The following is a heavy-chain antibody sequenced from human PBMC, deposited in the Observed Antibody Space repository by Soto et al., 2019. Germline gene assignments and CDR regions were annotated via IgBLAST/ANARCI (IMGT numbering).Heavy chain of an antibody. Sequence: GGSLRLSCAASGFTFSDYYMSWIRQAPGKGLEWVSYISSSGSTIYYADSVKGRFTISRDNAKNSLYLQMNSLRAEDTAVYYCARDGRHHYGDYVAHYYYGMDVWGQGTTVPVSS. D-gene: IGHD4-17*01. CDR1: GFTFSDYY. CDR3: ARDGRHHYGDYVAHYYYGMDV. J-gene: IGHJ6*02. CDR2: ISSSGSTI. V-gene: IGHV3-11*01.